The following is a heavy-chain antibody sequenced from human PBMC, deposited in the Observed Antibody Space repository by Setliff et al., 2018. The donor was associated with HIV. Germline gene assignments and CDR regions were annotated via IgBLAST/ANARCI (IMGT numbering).Heavy chain of an antibody. CDR3: ARYRYYYDSSGYGRWFDP. CDR2: IYYSGST. Sequence: LSLTRTVSGGSISSSSYYWGWIRQPPGKGLEWIGNIYYSGSTYYNPSLKSRVTISVDTSENQFSLRLNSVTAADTAVYYCARYRYYYDSSGYGRWFDPWGQGTLVTVSS. D-gene: IGHD3-22*01. CDR1: GGSISSSSYY. V-gene: IGHV4-39*01. J-gene: IGHJ5*02.